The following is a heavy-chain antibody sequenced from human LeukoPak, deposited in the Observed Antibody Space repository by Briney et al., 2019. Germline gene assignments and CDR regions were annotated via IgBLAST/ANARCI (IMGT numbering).Heavy chain of an antibody. D-gene: IGHD3-10*01. CDR2: IIPIFGTA. CDR3: AMDGDQVRGAEYYYYGMDV. J-gene: IGHJ6*01. Sequence: SVKVSCKASGGTFSSYAISWVRQAPGQGLEWMGGIIPIFGTANYAQKFQGRVTITADKSTSTTYMELSSLRSEDTAVYYCAMDGDQVRGAEYYYYGMDVWGKGTTVTVSS. V-gene: IGHV1-69*06. CDR1: GGTFSSYA.